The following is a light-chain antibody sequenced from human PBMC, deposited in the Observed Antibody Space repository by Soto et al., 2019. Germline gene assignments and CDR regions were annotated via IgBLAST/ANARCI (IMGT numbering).Light chain of an antibody. Sequence: DIQMTQSPSSPSASVGDRVIITCRASQSISTYLNWYQQKPGKAPKLLIYAASNLQSGLPSRFRGSGSGTDFTLTISSLHPEDFATYYCQQSFSTPYTFGQGTKLEIK. CDR3: QQSFSTPYT. V-gene: IGKV1-39*01. CDR1: QSISTY. J-gene: IGKJ2*01. CDR2: AAS.